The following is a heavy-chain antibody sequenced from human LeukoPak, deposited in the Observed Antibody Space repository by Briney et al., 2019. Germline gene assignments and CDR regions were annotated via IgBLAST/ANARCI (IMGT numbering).Heavy chain of an antibody. CDR2: MNPNSGNT. CDR3: ARSQAWIQLSLSPNYYMDV. V-gene: IGHV1-8*02. Sequence: ASVKVSCKASGYTFTGYYMHWVRQAPGQGLEWMGWMNPNSGNTGYAQKFQGRVTMTRNTSISTAYMELSSLRSEDTAVYYCARSQAWIQLSLSPNYYMDVWGKGTTVTVSS. CDR1: GYTFTGYY. D-gene: IGHD5-18*01. J-gene: IGHJ6*03.